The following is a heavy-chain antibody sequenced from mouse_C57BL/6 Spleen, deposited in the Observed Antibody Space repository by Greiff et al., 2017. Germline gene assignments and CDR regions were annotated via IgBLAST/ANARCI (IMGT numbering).Heavy chain of an antibody. CDR3: TTPAWCAD. CDR1: GFNIKDDY. Sequence: VQLQQSGAELVRPGASVKLSCTASGFNIKDDYMHWVKQRPEQGLEWIGWIDPENGDTEYASKFQGKATITADTSSNTAYLQLSSLTSEDTAVYYCTTPAWCADWCQGTLVTVSA. J-gene: IGHJ3*01. CDR2: IDPENGDT. V-gene: IGHV14-4*01.